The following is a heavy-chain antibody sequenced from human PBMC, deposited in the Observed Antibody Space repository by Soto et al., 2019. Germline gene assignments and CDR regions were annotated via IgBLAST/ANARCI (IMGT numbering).Heavy chain of an antibody. Sequence: SETLYLTFTISGIHTSSSDYQWVWLRPPPGKGLEWIGEINHSGSTNYNPSLKSRVTISVDTSKNQFSMKLSSVTAADTAVYYCARGKYHILYYYYGMDVWGQGTTVTVSS. CDR2: INHSGST. D-gene: IGHD2-2*01. CDR1: GIHTSSSDYQ. V-gene: IGHV4-39*07. J-gene: IGHJ6*02. CDR3: ARGKYHILYYYYGMDV.